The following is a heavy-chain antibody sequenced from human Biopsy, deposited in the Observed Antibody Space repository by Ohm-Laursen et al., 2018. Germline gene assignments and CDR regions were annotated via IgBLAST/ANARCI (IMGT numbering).Heavy chain of an antibody. CDR2: IMSLYNTT. D-gene: IGHD5-12*01. CDR3: ARGLGGYDYWYFDL. Sequence: SVKVSCKASGGIFNSYTINWLRQAPGQGLQWMGGIMSLYNTTNYAQKFWDRITVTADKSTNTVYMTLSSLTSEDTAVYFCARGLGGYDYWYFDLWGRGTLVIVSS. CDR1: GGIFNSYT. V-gene: IGHV1-69*06. J-gene: IGHJ2*01.